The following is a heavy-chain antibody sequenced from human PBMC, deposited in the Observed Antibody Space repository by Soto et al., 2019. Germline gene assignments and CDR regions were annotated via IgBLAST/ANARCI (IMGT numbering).Heavy chain of an antibody. CDR2: INHSGST. D-gene: IGHD1-1*01. V-gene: IGHV4-34*01. J-gene: IGHJ6*03. Sequence: SETLSLTCAVYGGSFSGYYWSWIRQPPGKGLEWIGEINHSGSTNYNPSLKIRVTISVDTSKNQFSLKLSSVTAADTAVYYCARGSPPEQAGYYMDVWGKGTTVTVSS. CDR3: ARGSPPEQAGYYMDV. CDR1: GGSFSGYY.